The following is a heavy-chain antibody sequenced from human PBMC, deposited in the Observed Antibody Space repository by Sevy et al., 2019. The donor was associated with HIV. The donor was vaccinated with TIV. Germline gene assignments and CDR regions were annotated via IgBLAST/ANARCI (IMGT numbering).Heavy chain of an antibody. J-gene: IGHJ4*02. CDR3: GTFKEVG. D-gene: IGHD1-26*01. CDR1: GFTFSNYW. CDR2: IKQDGSQK. Sequence: GGSLRLSCAASGFTFSNYWMSWVRQAPGKGLEWVANIKQDGSQKYYVDSVKGRLTISRDNAKNSLFLQMNSLRAEETAVYYCGTFKEVGWGQGTLVTVSS. V-gene: IGHV3-7*01.